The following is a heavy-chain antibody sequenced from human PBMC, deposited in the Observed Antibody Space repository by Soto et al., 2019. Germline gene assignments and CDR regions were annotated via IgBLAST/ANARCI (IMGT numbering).Heavy chain of an antibody. V-gene: IGHV2-26*01. Sequence: QVTLKESGPVLVRPTETLTLTCTVSGFSLNNARVGVSCIRQPPGKALEWLAHILSNDGKSYSTSLKTRLSISKDTSKSQVVLTMTNMDPVDTATYYCARMLAVNYYYYNMDVWGKGTTVTVSS. CDR1: GFSLNNARVG. CDR2: ILSNDGK. J-gene: IGHJ6*03. D-gene: IGHD3-10*01. CDR3: ARMLAVNYYYYNMDV.